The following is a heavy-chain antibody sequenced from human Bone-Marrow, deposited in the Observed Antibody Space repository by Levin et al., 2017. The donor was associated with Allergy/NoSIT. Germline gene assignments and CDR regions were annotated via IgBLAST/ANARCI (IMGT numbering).Heavy chain of an antibody. CDR2: INPNSGGT. Sequence: ASVKVSCKASGYTFTGYYMHWVRQAPGQGLEWMGRINPNSGGTNYAQKFQGRVTMTRDTSISTAYMELSRLRSDDTAVYYCARDIITGTTAGMDGWGQGTTVTVSS. J-gene: IGHJ6*02. CDR1: GYTFTGYY. V-gene: IGHV1-2*06. D-gene: IGHD1-7*01. CDR3: ARDIITGTTAGMDG.